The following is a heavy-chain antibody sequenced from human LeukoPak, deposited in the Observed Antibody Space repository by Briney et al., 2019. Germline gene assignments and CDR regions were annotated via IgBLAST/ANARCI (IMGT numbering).Heavy chain of an antibody. D-gene: IGHD3-22*01. CDR3: ARGLSHYYDSSMLAFDP. Sequence: PSETLSLTCTVSGGSISSGGYYWSWIRQHPGKGLEWIGYIYYSGSTYYNPSLKSRVTISVDTSKNQFSLKLSSVTAAGTAVYYCARGLSHYYDSSMLAFDPWGQGTLVTVSS. CDR2: IYYSGST. J-gene: IGHJ5*02. CDR1: GGSISSGGYY. V-gene: IGHV4-31*03.